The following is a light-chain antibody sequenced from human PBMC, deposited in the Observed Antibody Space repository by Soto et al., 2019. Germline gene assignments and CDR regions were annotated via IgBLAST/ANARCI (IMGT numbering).Light chain of an antibody. V-gene: IGKV3-11*01. CDR1: QSVSSY. Sequence: EIVLTQSPATLSLSPGERATLSCRASQSVSSYLAWYQQKPGQAPRLLIYDASNRATGIPARFSGSGSGTDFTLTISSLEPEDFAVYYCQRPGLTFGGGTKVDIK. CDR3: QRPGLT. CDR2: DAS. J-gene: IGKJ4*01.